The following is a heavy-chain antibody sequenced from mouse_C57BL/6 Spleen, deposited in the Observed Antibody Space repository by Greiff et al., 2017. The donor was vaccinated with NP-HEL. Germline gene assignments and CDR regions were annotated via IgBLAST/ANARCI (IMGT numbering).Heavy chain of an antibody. CDR3: ARSGDYGSSFNWYFDV. D-gene: IGHD1-1*01. V-gene: IGHV1-54*01. J-gene: IGHJ1*03. Sequence: VQLQQSGAELVRPGTSVKVSCKASGYAFTNYLIEWVKQRPGQGLEWIGVINPGSGGTNYNEKFKGKATLTADKSSSTAYMQLSSLTSEDSAVYFCARSGDYGSSFNWYFDVWGTGTTVTVSS. CDR2: INPGSGGT. CDR1: GYAFTNYL.